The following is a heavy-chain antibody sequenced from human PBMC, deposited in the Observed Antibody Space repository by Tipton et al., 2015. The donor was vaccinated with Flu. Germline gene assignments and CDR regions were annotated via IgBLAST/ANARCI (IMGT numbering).Heavy chain of an antibody. J-gene: IGHJ3*02. CDR2: IYYSGST. CDR3: ARATSYDSSGYLQDAFDI. D-gene: IGHD3-22*01. CDR1: GGSISSYY. V-gene: IGHV4-59*01. Sequence: LRLSCTVSGGSISSYYWSWIRQPPGKGLEWIGYIYYSGSTNYNPSLKSQVTISVDTSKNQLSLKLSSVTAADTAVYYCARATSYDSSGYLQDAFDIWGQGTMVTVSS.